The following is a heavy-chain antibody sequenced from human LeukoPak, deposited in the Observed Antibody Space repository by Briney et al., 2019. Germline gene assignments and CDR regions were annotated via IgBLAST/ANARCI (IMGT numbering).Heavy chain of an antibody. V-gene: IGHV1-18*01. CDR2: INPQKRDT. J-gene: IGHJ6*02. CDR3: ARRKYGADYNGMDV. CDR1: GYTFSSYG. D-gene: IGHD4/OR15-4a*01. Sequence: ASVKVSCKASGYTFSSYGINWVRLAPGRGPEWMASINPQKRDTHYAQNLQGRVTVTAGTSTNTAYMELRSLRSDDTAIYYCARRKYGADYNGMDVWGQGTTATVSS.